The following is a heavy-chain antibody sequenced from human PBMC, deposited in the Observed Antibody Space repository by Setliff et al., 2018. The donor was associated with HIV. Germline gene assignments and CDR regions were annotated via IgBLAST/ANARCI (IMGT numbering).Heavy chain of an antibody. CDR2: IYNSGGT. D-gene: IGHD2-2*01. CDR3: ARAMGGSRTDFDY. CDR1: GASISSSSYY. Sequence: SETLSLTCTVSGASISSSSYYWGWIRQPPGKGLEWLGSIYNSGGTYYNPSLHGRVTISIDTSKNQFSLKLNSVTAADTAVYYCARAMGGSRTDFDYWGQGTLVTVSS. V-gene: IGHV4-39*07. J-gene: IGHJ4*02.